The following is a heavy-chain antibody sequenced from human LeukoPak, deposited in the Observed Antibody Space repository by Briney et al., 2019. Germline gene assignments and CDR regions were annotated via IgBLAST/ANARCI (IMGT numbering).Heavy chain of an antibody. CDR2: IYSGGST. Sequence: PGGSLRLFCAASGFTVSSNYRSWVRLARGKGLEWVSVIYSGGSTYYADSVKGRFTISRDNSKNTLYLQMNSLRAEDTAVYYCARVSYDSSSYYFDYWGQGTLVTVSS. J-gene: IGHJ4*02. V-gene: IGHV3-53*01. D-gene: IGHD3-22*01. CDR3: ARVSYDSSSYYFDY. CDR1: GFTVSSNY.